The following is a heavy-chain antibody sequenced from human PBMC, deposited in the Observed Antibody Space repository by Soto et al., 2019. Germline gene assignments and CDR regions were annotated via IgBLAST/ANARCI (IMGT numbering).Heavy chain of an antibody. Sequence: ASVKVSCKASGYTFASYYMHWVRQAPGQGLEWMGIINPSGGSTSYAQKFQGRVTMTRDTSTSTVYMELSSLRSEDTAVYYCAREGKDYYGMDVWGQGTTLTVSS. CDR3: AREGKDYYGMDV. V-gene: IGHV1-46*01. CDR1: GYTFASYY. J-gene: IGHJ6*02. CDR2: INPSGGST.